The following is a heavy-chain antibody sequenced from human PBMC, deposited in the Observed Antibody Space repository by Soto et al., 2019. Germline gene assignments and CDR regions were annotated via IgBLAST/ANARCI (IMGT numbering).Heavy chain of an antibody. CDR2: ISSSGTII. J-gene: IGHJ4*02. CDR3: ARDLGYYDSSGYFDH. Sequence: ESGGGLVKPGGSLRLSCAASGFTFSDYYMSWIRQAPGKGLEWVSLISSSGTIIYYADSVKGRFTISRDNAKKSLYLQVNSLRAEDTAVYYCARDLGYYDSSGYFDHWGQGTLVTVSS. CDR1: GFTFSDYY. V-gene: IGHV3-11*01. D-gene: IGHD3-22*01.